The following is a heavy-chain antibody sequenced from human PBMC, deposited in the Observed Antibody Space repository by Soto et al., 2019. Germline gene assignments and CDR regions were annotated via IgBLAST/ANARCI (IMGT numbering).Heavy chain of an antibody. Sequence: EVQLVESGGGLVQPGRSLRLSCAASGFTYDDYDMHWVRQAPGKGLEWVSAISWNSGRTAYADSVKGRFTISRDNAKNSLYLQMNRLRAEDTALYHCAKGRGGSYGGDSFDYWGQGTLVTGSS. V-gene: IGHV3-9*01. CDR2: ISWNSGRT. D-gene: IGHD1-26*01. CDR3: AKGRGGSYGGDSFDY. J-gene: IGHJ4*02. CDR1: GFTYDDYD.